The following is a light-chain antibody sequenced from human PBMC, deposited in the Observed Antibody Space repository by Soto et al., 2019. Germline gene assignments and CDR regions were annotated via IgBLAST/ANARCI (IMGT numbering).Light chain of an antibody. Sequence: EIVLTQSPGSLSLSPGQRATLSCRASQSVDTTFFAWYQKKPGQAPRLLIQGASKRATGIPDRFSGSGSGTDFTLIISRLEPKDFAVYYCQQYMSSVTFGQGTKVEIK. CDR2: GAS. CDR3: QQYMSSVT. V-gene: IGKV3-20*01. CDR1: QSVDTTF. J-gene: IGKJ1*01.